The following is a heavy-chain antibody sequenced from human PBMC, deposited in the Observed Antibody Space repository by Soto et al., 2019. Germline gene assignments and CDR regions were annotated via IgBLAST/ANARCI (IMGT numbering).Heavy chain of an antibody. CDR3: AHTVQPRIIDY. Sequence: QITLKESGPTLVKPTQTLTLTCTFSGFSLSTSGVGVGWIRQPPGKALEWLAFIYWDDDKRYSPSLESRLSITKDTSQNQVVLTMTNMDLVDTATYYCAHTVQPRIIDYWGQGTLVTASS. CDR2: IYWDDDK. D-gene: IGHD4-17*01. J-gene: IGHJ4*02. CDR1: GFSLSTSGVG. V-gene: IGHV2-5*02.